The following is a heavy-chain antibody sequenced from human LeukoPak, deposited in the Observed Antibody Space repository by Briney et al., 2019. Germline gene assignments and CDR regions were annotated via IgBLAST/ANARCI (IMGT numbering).Heavy chain of an antibody. D-gene: IGHD3-22*01. J-gene: IGHJ4*02. CDR3: AARLDSVVVSMYPWDY. Sequence: SETLSLTCTVSGGSISSSSYYWGWIRQPPGKGLEWIGSIYYSGSTYYNPSLKSRVTISVDTSKNQFSLKLSSVTAADTAVYYCAARLDSVVVSMYPWDYWGQGTLVTVSS. V-gene: IGHV4-39*01. CDR2: IYYSGST. CDR1: GGSISSSSYY.